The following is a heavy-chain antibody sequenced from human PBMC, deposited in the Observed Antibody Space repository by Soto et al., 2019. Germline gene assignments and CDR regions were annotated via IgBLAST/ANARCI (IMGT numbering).Heavy chain of an antibody. CDR3: ARGRGTYYADS. CDR2: IDTDGSTGGT. Sequence: EVRLVESGGALVPPGGSLRLTCEDSGFTFSGHWMHWVRRAPGKGLVWVSHIDTDGSTGGTSYADSVKGRFTVSRDDSNDRPYLQMNDLRVEDTAVYYCARGRGTYYADSWGQGTLVTVSS. CDR1: GFTFSGHW. J-gene: IGHJ4*02. V-gene: IGHV3-74*03. D-gene: IGHD1-26*01.